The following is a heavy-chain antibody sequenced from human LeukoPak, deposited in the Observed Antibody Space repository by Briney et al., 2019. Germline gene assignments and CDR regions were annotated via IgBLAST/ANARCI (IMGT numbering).Heavy chain of an antibody. CDR2: IYYSGST. J-gene: IGHJ6*03. V-gene: IGHV4-39*07. D-gene: IGHD2-8*01. CDR3: ARVVLYHYYYYYYMDV. Sequence: SETLSLTCTVSGGSISSSSYYWGWIRQPPGKGLEWIGSIYYSGSTYYNPSLKSRVTISVDTSKNQFSLKLSSVTAADTAVYCCARVVLYHYYYYYYMDVWGKGTTVTVSS. CDR1: GGSISSSSYY.